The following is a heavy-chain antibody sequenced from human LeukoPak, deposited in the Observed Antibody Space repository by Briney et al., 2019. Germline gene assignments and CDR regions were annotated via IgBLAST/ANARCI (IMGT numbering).Heavy chain of an antibody. V-gene: IGHV3-21*01. CDR2: ISSSSSYI. J-gene: IGHJ6*02. CDR3: ARDVAVRGLYYYYGMDV. D-gene: IGHD3/OR15-3a*01. CDR1: GFTFSSYS. Sequence: GGSLRLSCAASGFTFSSYSMNWVRQAPGKGLEWVSSISSSSSYIYYADSVKGRFTISRDNAKNSLYLQMNSLRAEDTAAYYCARDVAVRGLYYYYGMDVWGQGTTVTVSS.